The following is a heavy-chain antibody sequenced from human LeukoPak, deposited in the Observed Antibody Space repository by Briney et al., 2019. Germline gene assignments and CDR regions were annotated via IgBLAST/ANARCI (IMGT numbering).Heavy chain of an antibody. V-gene: IGHV4-39*07. CDR1: GGSISSSSYY. D-gene: IGHD2-15*01. CDR3: ARGSPVGSHGYWFDP. Sequence: SETLSLTCTVSGGSISSSSYYWGWIRQPPGKGLEWIGSIYYSGSTYYNPSLKSRVTISVDTSKNQFSLKLSSVTAADTAVYYCARGSPVGSHGYWFDPWGQGTLVTVSS. J-gene: IGHJ5*02. CDR2: IYYSGST.